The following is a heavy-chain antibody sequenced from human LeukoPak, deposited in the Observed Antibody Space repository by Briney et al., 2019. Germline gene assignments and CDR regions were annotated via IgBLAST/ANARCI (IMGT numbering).Heavy chain of an antibody. CDR2: INHSGST. Sequence: SETLSLTCAVYGGSFSGYYWSWIRQPPGKGLEWIGEINHSGSTNYNPSLKSRVTISVDTSKNQFSLKLSSVTAADTAVYYCARGSGYYADAFDIWGQGTTVTVSS. D-gene: IGHD3-22*01. CDR1: GGSFSGYY. V-gene: IGHV4-34*01. CDR3: ARGSGYYADAFDI. J-gene: IGHJ3*02.